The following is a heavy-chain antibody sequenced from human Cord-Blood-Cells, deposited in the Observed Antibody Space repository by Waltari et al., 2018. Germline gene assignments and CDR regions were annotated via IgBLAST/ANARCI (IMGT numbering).Heavy chain of an antibody. CDR1: GGSFSGYY. J-gene: IGHJ4*02. V-gene: IGHV4-34*01. CDR3: ARSAGDVGFFDY. D-gene: IGHD1-26*01. Sequence: QVQLQQWGAGLLKPSETLSLTCAVYGGSFSGYYWGWLRQPPGKGLEWIGEINHSGSTNYNPSLKSRVTISVDTSKNQFSLKLSSVTAADTAVYYCARSAGDVGFFDYWGQGTLVTVSS. CDR2: INHSGST.